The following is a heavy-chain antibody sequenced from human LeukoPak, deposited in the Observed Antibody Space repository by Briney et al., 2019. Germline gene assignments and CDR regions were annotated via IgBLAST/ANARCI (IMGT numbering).Heavy chain of an antibody. Sequence: GGSLRLSCAASGFTFSSYAMHWVRQAPGKGLEWVAVISYDGSNKYYADSVKGRFTISRDNSKNTLYLQMNSLRAEDTAVYYCARGGSVAGTYHWYFDLWGRGTLVTASS. CDR3: ARGGSVAGTYHWYFDL. V-gene: IGHV3-30*04. D-gene: IGHD6-19*01. CDR2: ISYDGSNK. J-gene: IGHJ2*01. CDR1: GFTFSSYA.